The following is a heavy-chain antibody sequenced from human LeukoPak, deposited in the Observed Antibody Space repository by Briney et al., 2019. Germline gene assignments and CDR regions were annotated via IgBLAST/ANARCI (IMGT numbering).Heavy chain of an antibody. CDR1: GFTFSNYY. V-gene: IGHV3-11*01. CDR2: ITSSGVTI. Sequence: GGSLRLSCAASGFTFSNYYMSWIRQAPGKGLEWISYITSSGVTIYYADSVKGRFTISRDNAKNSLYLQMNSLRAEDAAVYCCARGPGDYYGSGTYFYYFDYWGQGTLVTVSS. J-gene: IGHJ4*02. D-gene: IGHD3-10*01. CDR3: ARGPGDYYGSGTYFYYFDY.